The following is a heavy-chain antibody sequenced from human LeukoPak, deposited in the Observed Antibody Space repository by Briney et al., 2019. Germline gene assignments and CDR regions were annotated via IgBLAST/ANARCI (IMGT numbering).Heavy chain of an antibody. J-gene: IGHJ4*02. V-gene: IGHV1-69*13. CDR3: ARGNWNYVYYFDY. CDR2: IIPIFGTA. D-gene: IGHD1-7*01. CDR1: GGTFSSYA. Sequence: GASVKVSCKASGGTFSSYAISWVRQAPGQGLEWMGGIIPIFGTANYAQKFQGRVTITADESTSTAYMELSSLRSEDTAVYYCARGNWNYVYYFDYWGQGTLVTVSS.